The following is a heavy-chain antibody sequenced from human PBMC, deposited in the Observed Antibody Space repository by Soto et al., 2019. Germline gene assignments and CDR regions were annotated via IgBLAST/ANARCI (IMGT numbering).Heavy chain of an antibody. CDR1: GGTFSSYA. V-gene: IGHV1-69*12. Sequence: QVQLVQSGAEVKKPGSSVKVSCKASGGTFSSYAISWVRQAPGQGLEWMGGIIPIFGTANYAQKFQGRVTITADESTSKAYMELSSLRSENTAVYYCASRLRSYSGGLIDYWGQGTLVTVSS. J-gene: IGHJ4*02. CDR2: IIPIFGTA. CDR3: ASRLRSYSGGLIDY. D-gene: IGHD1-26*01.